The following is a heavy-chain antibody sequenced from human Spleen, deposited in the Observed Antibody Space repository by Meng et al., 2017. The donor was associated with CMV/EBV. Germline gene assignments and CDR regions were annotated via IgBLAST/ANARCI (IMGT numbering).Heavy chain of an antibody. D-gene: IGHD1-26*01. Sequence: ASVKVSCKASGYTFTGYYMHWVRQAPGQGLEWMGWINPNSGGTNYAQKFQGRVTMTTETSTSTAYMELRSLRSDDTAVYYCAREREDYGMDVWGQGTTVTVSS. CDR3: AREREDYGMDV. J-gene: IGHJ6*02. CDR2: INPNSGGT. CDR1: GYTFTGYY. V-gene: IGHV1-2*02.